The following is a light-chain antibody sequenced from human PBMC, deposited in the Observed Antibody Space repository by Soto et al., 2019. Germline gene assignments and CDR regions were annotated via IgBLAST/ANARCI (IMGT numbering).Light chain of an antibody. V-gene: IGLV2-8*01. CDR2: EVS. CDR1: SSDVGGYNY. J-gene: IGLJ2*01. Sequence: QSALTQPPSASGSPGQSVTISCTGTSSDVGGYNYVSWYQQHPGKVPKLMIYEVSKRPSGVPDRFSGSKSGNTASLTVSGLQAEDEGDYYCSSYAGSNNVFGGGTKLTVL. CDR3: SSYAGSNNV.